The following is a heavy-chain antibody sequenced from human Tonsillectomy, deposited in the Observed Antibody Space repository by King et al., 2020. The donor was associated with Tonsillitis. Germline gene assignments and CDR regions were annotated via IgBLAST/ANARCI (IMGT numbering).Heavy chain of an antibody. J-gene: IGHJ6*03. V-gene: IGHV3-21*01. CDR1: GFTFSSYS. CDR2: ISSTSSYI. Sequence: VQLVESGGGLVKPGGSLRLSCAASGFTFSSYSMNWVRQAPGKGLEWVSAISSTSSYIYYADSVKGRFTISRDNAKNSLYLQMNSLRAEDTAVYYCAQSKYFPYDRDVWGKGTTVTVSS. D-gene: IGHD2/OR15-2a*01. CDR3: AQSKYFPYDRDV.